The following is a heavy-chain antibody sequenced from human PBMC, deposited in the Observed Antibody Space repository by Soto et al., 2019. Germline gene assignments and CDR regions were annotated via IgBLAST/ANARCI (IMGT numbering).Heavy chain of an antibody. CDR1: GCTFTSYD. Sequence: QVLLVQSGAEVKRPGASVKVSCKASGCTFTSYDINWVRQATGQGLEWMGWMNPNTGDTGYAQKFQGRVTMTRDASITTAYMELSSLTSEGAAVYCCARDRTEESTSSGGWFDPWGQGTLVTVSS. D-gene: IGHD6-25*01. CDR2: MNPNTGDT. CDR3: ARDRTEESTSSGGWFDP. V-gene: IGHV1-8*01. J-gene: IGHJ5*02.